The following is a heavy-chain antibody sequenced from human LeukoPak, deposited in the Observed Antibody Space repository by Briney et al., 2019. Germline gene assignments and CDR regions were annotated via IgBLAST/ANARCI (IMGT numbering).Heavy chain of an antibody. Sequence: GGSLRLSCAASGSTFSSYGMHWVRQAPGKGLEWAAFIRYDGSNKYYADSVKGRFTISRDNSKNTLYLQMNSLRAEDTAVYYCAKVSKYGEVIPPWGQGTMVTVSS. CDR2: IRYDGSNK. CDR3: AKVSKYGEVIPP. V-gene: IGHV3-30*02. D-gene: IGHD3-22*01. CDR1: GSTFSSYG. J-gene: IGHJ3*01.